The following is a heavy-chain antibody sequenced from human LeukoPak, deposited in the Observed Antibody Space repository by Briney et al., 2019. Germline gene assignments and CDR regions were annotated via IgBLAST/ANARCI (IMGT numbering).Heavy chain of an antibody. V-gene: IGHV3-7*01. CDR2: IKEGGSEK. J-gene: IGHJ4*02. Sequence: PGGSLRLSCAASGFTFSRHWMSWVRQAPGKGLEWVANIKEGGSEKYCVDSVKGRFTISRDNAKNSLYLQMNSLRAEDTAVYYCARDRVAPFDYWGQGTLVTVSS. CDR3: ARDRVAPFDY. D-gene: IGHD2-15*01. CDR1: GFTFSRHW.